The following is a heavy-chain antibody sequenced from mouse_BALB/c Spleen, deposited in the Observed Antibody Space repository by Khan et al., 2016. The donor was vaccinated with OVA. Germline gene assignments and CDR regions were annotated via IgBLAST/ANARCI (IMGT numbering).Heavy chain of an antibody. CDR2: INTNTGEP. CDR3: ARGCRTAYPLYYDAMDY. Sequence: QIQLVQSGPELKKPGETVKISCKASGYSFTNYGMNWVKQAPGKGLKWMGWINTNTGEPSYAEEFKGRFAFSLETSAGTAYLQINKLKNEDTASCFCARGCRTAYPLYYDAMDYWGQGTSVTVSS. J-gene: IGHJ4*01. CDR1: GYSFTNYG. D-gene: IGHD1-2*01. V-gene: IGHV9-3*02.